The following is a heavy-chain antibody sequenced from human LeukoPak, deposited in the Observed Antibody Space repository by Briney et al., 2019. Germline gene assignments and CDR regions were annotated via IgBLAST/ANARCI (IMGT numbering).Heavy chain of an antibody. V-gene: IGHV4-4*07. CDR3: ARGGDYHPYDY. J-gene: IGHJ4*02. CDR1: GGSISSCY. Sequence: SETLSLTCSVSGGSISSCYWTWIRQPAGKGLEWIGRIYTSGSTNYNPSLKSRVTMSLDTSKNQFSLKLSSVTAADTAVYYCARGGDYHPYDYWGQGTLVTVSS. D-gene: IGHD4-17*01. CDR2: IYTSGST.